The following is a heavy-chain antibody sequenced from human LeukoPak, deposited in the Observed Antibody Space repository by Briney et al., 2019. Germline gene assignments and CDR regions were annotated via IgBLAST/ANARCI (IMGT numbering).Heavy chain of an antibody. V-gene: IGHV4-34*01. CDR2: INHSGYT. CDR3: TRMTTGHDY. Sequence: PSETLSLTCPVSGVSFNNYYWSWVRQTPGKGLEWIGEINHSGYTNDSPSLKSRVTLSIDTSRKQFSLNLRSVTVADTGIYYCTRMTTGHDYWGQGTLVTVSS. CDR1: GVSFNNYY. J-gene: IGHJ4*02. D-gene: IGHD4-17*01.